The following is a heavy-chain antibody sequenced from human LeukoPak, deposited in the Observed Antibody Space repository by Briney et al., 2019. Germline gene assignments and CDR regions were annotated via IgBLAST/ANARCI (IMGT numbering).Heavy chain of an antibody. CDR2: IFWNDEK. V-gene: IGHV2-5*01. CDR1: GVSLSTNGVS. J-gene: IGHJ4*02. D-gene: IGHD5-18*01. Sequence: SGPTLVEPTQILTLTCTVSGVSLSTNGVSVGWIRQPPGKALEWLGMIFWNDEKRLNPSLKSRLTITKDTSKNQVVLIMTNMDPEDTATYYCAHSVRTYSYVNDYWGQGALVAVSS. CDR3: AHSVRTYSYVNDY.